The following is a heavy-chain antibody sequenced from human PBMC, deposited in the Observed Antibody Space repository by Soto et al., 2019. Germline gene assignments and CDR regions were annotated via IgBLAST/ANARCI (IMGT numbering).Heavy chain of an antibody. J-gene: IGHJ4*02. CDR1: GGSISSGDYH. CDR3: AGDPVVGVTTNRYFVY. V-gene: IGHV4-31*02. CDR2: IYYSGTT. Sequence: QVQLQESGPGLVKPSQTLSLTCYVSGGSISSGDYHWTWIRQHPGKGLEWIGHIYYSGTTYYNPSLKSRVTISVDTSKNQFSLKLSSVTAADTAVYYCAGDPVVGVTTNRYFVYWGQGTLLTVSP. D-gene: IGHD2-15*01.